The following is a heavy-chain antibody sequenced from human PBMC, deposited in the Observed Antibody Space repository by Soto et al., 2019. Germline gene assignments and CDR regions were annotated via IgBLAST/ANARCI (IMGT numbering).Heavy chain of an antibody. D-gene: IGHD2-15*01. Sequence: ASVKVSCKASGGTFSSYAISWVRQAPGQGLEWMGGIIPIYGTANYAQKFQGRVTLTADASTKTAYMELMSLRSEDTALYYCAREDGYCSGGSCHSGGWLEPWGQGTLVTVS. CDR3: AREDGYCSGGSCHSGGWLEP. CDR2: IIPIYGTA. CDR1: GGTFSSYA. V-gene: IGHV1-69*13. J-gene: IGHJ5*02.